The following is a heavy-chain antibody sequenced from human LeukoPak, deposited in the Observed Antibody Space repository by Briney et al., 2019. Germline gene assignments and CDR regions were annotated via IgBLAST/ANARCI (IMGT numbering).Heavy chain of an antibody. J-gene: IGHJ5*02. CDR1: GGTFRSYA. CDR2: IIPIFGTE. CDR3: ARRVRFLSGALGLGWFDP. D-gene: IGHD3-3*01. V-gene: IGHV1-69*05. Sequence: ASSVKVSCKASGGTFRSYAISWVRQAPGQGLEWMGGIIPIFGTENYAQKFQGRVTITTDESTSTAYMELSSLRSEDTAVYYCARRVRFLSGALGLGWFDPWGQGTLVTVSS.